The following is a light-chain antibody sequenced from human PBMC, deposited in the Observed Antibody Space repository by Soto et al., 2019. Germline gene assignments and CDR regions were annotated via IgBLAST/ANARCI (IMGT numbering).Light chain of an antibody. CDR3: QPSYSTPHT. CDR1: QSISTY. V-gene: IGKV1-39*01. Sequence: DIQMTQSPSSLSASVGDRVTITCRASQSISTYLNWYQQKPGKAPNLLIYAASSFQSGVPSRFSGSESGTDFTLTISGLQPEALATYYCQPSYSTPHTFGQGTKLEI. J-gene: IGKJ2*01. CDR2: AAS.